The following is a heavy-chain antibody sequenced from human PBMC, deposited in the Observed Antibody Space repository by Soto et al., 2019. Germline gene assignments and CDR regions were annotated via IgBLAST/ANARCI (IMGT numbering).Heavy chain of an antibody. D-gene: IGHD4-17*01. Sequence: SETLSLTCTVSGGSISSYYWSWIRQPPGKGLEWIGYIYSSGSTNYNPSLKSRVTISVDLSKNQFSLRLSSVTTADTALYYCARTTAVPNSLRSRYFFDYWGQGTLVTVSS. V-gene: IGHV4-59*01. J-gene: IGHJ4*02. CDR1: GGSISSYY. CDR2: IYSSGST. CDR3: ARTTAVPNSLRSRYFFDY.